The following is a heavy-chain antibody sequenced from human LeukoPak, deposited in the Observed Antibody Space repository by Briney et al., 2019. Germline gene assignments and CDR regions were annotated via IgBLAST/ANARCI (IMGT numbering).Heavy chain of an antibody. CDR1: GGTFSSYA. Sequence: SVKVSCKASGGTFSSYAISWVRQAPGQGLEWMGRIIPILGIANYAQKFQGRVTITADKSTSTAYMELSSLRSEDTAVYYCARDHEIGGSSLLYRLASGMDVWGQETTVTVSS. CDR3: ARDHEIGGSSLLYRLASGMDV. CDR2: IIPILGIA. V-gene: IGHV1-69*04. J-gene: IGHJ6*02. D-gene: IGHD1-26*01.